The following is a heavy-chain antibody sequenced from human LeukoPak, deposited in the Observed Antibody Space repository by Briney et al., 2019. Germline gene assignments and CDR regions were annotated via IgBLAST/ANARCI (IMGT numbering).Heavy chain of an antibody. CDR1: GFTFSNYW. CDR3: ARQIGWRDAFDI. J-gene: IGHJ3*02. Sequence: GGSLRLSCAASGFTFSNYWMSWVRQAPGKGLEWVASIKQDGSEKYYVGSVKGRFTISRDNAKNSLYLQMNSLRAEDTAVCYCARQIGWRDAFDIWGQGTMVTVSS. CDR2: IKQDGSEK. V-gene: IGHV3-7*01. D-gene: IGHD6-19*01.